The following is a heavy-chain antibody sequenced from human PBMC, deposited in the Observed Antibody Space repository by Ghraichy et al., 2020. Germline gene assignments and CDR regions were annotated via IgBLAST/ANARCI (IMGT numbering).Heavy chain of an antibody. V-gene: IGHV4-34*01. CDR2: INHSGST. CDR3: ARGRRYQLLSRQIVDWFDP. CDR1: GGSFSGYY. D-gene: IGHD2-2*01. Sequence: SETLSLTCAVYGGSFSGYYWSWIRQPPGKGLEWIGEINHSGSTNYNPSLKSRVTISVDTSKNQFSLKLSSVTAADTAVYYCARGRRYQLLSRQIVDWFDPWGQGTLVTVSS. J-gene: IGHJ5*02.